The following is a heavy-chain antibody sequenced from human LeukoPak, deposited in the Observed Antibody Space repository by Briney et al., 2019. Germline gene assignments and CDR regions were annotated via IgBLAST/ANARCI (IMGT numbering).Heavy chain of an antibody. J-gene: IGHJ4*02. D-gene: IGHD6-13*01. CDR3: AKGTSSATSLDY. CDR1: GFTFSSYG. Sequence: PGRSLRLSCAASGFTFSSYGMHWVRQAPGKGLEWVAVISFDGSNKYYADSVKGRFTISRDNSKNTLYLQMNSLRAGDTAVYYCAKGTSSATSLDYWGQGTLVTVSS. CDR2: ISFDGSNK. V-gene: IGHV3-30*18.